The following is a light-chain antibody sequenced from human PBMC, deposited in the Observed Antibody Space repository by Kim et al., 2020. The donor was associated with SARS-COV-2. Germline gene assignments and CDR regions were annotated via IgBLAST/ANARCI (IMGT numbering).Light chain of an antibody. Sequence: AALGARVTITGRASQMIDTWLAWYQQKPGKAPKLLIYLASTLENGVPPRFSGSGSGAEFTLTINSLQPDDFATYYCQHYSRFPYTFGQGTKLEI. CDR1: QMIDTW. CDR3: QHYSRFPYT. J-gene: IGKJ2*01. CDR2: LAS. V-gene: IGKV1-5*03.